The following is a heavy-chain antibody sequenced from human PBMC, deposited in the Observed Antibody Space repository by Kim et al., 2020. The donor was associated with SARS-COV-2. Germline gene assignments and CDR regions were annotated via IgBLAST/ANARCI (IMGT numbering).Heavy chain of an antibody. CDR3: ARALYCFDPFDM. J-gene: IGHJ3*02. V-gene: IGHV3-11*01. D-gene: IGHD2-15*01. Sequence: YADSIKCRFNISRDKDKNSLCLQMNDMRAEDSAVYYCARALYCFDPFDMWGQGTMVTVSS.